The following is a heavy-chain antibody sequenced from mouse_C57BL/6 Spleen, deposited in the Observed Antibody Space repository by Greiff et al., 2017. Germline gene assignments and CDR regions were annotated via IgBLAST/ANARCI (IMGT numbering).Heavy chain of an antibody. J-gene: IGHJ2*01. CDR1: GYSFTGYY. CDR2: INPSTGGT. D-gene: IGHD1-1*01. Sequence: VQLQQSGPELVKPGASVKISCKASGYSFTGYYMNWVKQSPEKSLEWIGEINPSTGGTTYNQKFKAKATLTVDKSSSTAYMQLKSLTSEDSAVYYCARRTTVVPFDYWGQGTTLTVSS. V-gene: IGHV1-42*01. CDR3: ARRTTVVPFDY.